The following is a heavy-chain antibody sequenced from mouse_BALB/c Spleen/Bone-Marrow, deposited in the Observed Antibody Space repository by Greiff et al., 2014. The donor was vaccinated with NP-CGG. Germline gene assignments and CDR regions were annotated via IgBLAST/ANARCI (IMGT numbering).Heavy chain of an antibody. Sequence: VQLKESGPELVKPGASAKMSCKASGYTFTSYVMHWVKQKPGQGLEWIGYINPYNDGTKYNEKFKGKATLTSDKSSSTAYMELSSLTSEDSAVYYCARPRQLGLPYYFDYWGQGPTLTVSS. CDR3: ARPRQLGLPYYFDY. CDR2: INPYNDGT. D-gene: IGHD3-2*01. J-gene: IGHJ2*01. V-gene: IGHV1-14*01. CDR1: GYTFTSYV.